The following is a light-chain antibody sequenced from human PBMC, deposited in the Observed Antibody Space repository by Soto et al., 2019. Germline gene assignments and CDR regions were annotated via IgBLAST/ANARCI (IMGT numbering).Light chain of an antibody. CDR1: QSISSY. V-gene: IGKV1-39*01. CDR2: AAS. Sequence: DIQMNQSPSSLSASLGDRVTITSRASQSISSYLNWYQQKPGKAPKLLINAASSLQSGVPSRFSGSGSGTEFTLTISALQAEDFATYFCQQSYITPRTFGQGTKVDI. CDR3: QQSYITPRT. J-gene: IGKJ1*01.